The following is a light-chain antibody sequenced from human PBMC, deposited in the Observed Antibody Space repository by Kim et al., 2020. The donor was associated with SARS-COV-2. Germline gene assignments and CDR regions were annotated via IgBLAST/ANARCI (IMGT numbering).Light chain of an antibody. J-gene: IGLJ2*01. Sequence: VALGQTVRITCQGDSLRSYYASWYQQKPGQAPIVVIYGKNNRPSGIPDRFSGSSSGNTASLTITGTQAGDEADYYCNSRDSNDNVVFGGGTKLTVL. CDR1: SLRSYY. CDR3: NSRDSNDNVV. V-gene: IGLV3-19*01. CDR2: GKN.